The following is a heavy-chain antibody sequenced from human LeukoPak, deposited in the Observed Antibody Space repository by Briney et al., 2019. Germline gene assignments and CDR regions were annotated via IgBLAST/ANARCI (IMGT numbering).Heavy chain of an antibody. D-gene: IGHD2-15*01. CDR3: ARFGSRYYYYYMDV. V-gene: IGHV3-11*01. CDR1: GFTFSDYY. Sequence: PGGSLRLSCAASGFTFSDYYMSWIRQAPGKGLACVSYISSSGSTIYYADSVKGRFTISRDNAKNSLYLQMNSLRAEDTAVYYCARFGSRYYYYYMDVWGKGTTVTISS. CDR2: ISSSGSTI. J-gene: IGHJ6*03.